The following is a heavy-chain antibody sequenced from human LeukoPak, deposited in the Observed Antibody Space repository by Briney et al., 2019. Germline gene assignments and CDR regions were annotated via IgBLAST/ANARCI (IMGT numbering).Heavy chain of an antibody. CDR3: ARSEGYDFHLLYPPSPDHYFYSMDV. CDR2: ISHGGIDK. CDR1: GFIFSNYA. Sequence: PGRSLRLSCAASGFIFSNYAMHWVRQAPGKGLEWVAVISHGGIDKYYSDSVKGRFTISRDISKNPMFLQMSRMTAEDTAVYYCARSEGYDFHLLYPPSPDHYFYSMDVWGKGTTVTVSS. J-gene: IGHJ6*03. D-gene: IGHD2-2*02. V-gene: IGHV3-30-3*01.